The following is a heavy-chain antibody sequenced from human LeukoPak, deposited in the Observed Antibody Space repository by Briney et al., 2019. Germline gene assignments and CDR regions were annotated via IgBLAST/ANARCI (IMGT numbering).Heavy chain of an antibody. CDR3: ARVKIGHFDY. Sequence: PSEALSLTCTVSGGSISSSSYYWGWIRQPPGKGLEWIGYIYYSGSTNYNPSLKSRVTISVDTSKNQFSLKLSSVTAADTAVYYCARVKIGHFDYWGQGTLVTVSS. CDR1: GGSISSSSYY. J-gene: IGHJ4*02. CDR2: IYYSGST. V-gene: IGHV4-61*05.